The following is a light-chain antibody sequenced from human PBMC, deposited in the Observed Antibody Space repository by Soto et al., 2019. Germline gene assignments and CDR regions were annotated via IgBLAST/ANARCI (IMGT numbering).Light chain of an antibody. CDR1: QSVSSN. V-gene: IGKV3-15*01. CDR2: GAV. J-gene: IGKJ3*01. CDR3: QQYNDWPRT. Sequence: DMVLMRSPGSRSLSPLQIATPHLTASQSVSSNHLAWYQQKPGQAPRLLIYGAVTRATGIPARFSGSGSGTEFTLTISSLQSEDFALYYCQQYNDWPRTFGTGTKVDI.